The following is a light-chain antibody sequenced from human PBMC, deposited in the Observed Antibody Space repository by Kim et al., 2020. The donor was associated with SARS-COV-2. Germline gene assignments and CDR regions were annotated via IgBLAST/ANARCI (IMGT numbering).Light chain of an antibody. CDR2: KDS. CDR3: YSAADNNRGV. Sequence: SYELTQPSSVSVSPGQTARITCSGDVLAKKYARWFQQKPGQAPVLVIYKDSERPSWIPERFSGSSSGTTVTLTISGAQVEDEADYYCYSAADNNRGVFGG. V-gene: IGLV3-27*01. J-gene: IGLJ3*02. CDR1: VLAKKY.